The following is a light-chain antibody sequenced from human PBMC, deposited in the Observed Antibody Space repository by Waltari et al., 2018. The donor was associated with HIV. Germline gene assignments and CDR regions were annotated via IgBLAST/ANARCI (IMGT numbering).Light chain of an antibody. Sequence: QSVLTQPRSVSGSPGQSVTISCTGSTSDFGLYAFISWYHQHPGGVPRVIIYEVFRRPSGVSSRFSGSKSGNTASLTISWLQTEDEADYYCTSFTSNYTVIFGGGTKVTVL. V-gene: IGLV2-14*01. CDR3: TSFTSNYTVI. J-gene: IGLJ2*01. CDR2: EVF. CDR1: TSDFGLYAF.